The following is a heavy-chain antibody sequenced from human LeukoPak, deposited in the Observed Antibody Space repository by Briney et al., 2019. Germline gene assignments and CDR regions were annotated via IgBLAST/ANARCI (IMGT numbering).Heavy chain of an antibody. CDR2: IKQDGSEK. V-gene: IGHV3-7*01. Sequence: GGSLRLSCEASGFTFSSHWMSWVRQAPGKGLEWVAIIKQDGSEKDYVDSVAGRFTISRDNAKNSLYLQMNSLRDGDTAVYYCARDTSAWRYGMDVWGQGTTVTVSS. J-gene: IGHJ6*02. D-gene: IGHD6-19*01. CDR3: ARDTSAWRYGMDV. CDR1: GFTFSSHW.